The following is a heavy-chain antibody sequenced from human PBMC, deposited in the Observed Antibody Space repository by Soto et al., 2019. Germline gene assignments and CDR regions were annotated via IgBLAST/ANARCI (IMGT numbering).Heavy chain of an antibody. V-gene: IGHV3-30-3*01. Sequence: QVQLVESGGGVVQPGRSLRLSCAASGFTFSSYAMHWVRQAPGKGLEWVAVISYDGSNKYYADSVKGRFTISRDNSKSTLYLQMNSLRAEDTAVYYCARVRGWGSTLYWYFDLWGRGTLVTVSS. CDR2: ISYDGSNK. CDR3: ARVRGWGSTLYWYFDL. CDR1: GFTFSSYA. J-gene: IGHJ2*01. D-gene: IGHD3-16*01.